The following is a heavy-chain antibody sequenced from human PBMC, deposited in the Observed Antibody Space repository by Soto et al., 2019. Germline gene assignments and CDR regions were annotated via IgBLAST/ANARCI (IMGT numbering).Heavy chain of an antibody. V-gene: IGHV1-18*01. CDR1: GYTFINYG. CDR3: ARDRGRYCSGGTCPFGY. CDR2: ISGYDGNT. Sequence: ASVKVSCKPSGYTFINYGITWVRQAPGQGLEWMGWISGYDGNTNYAPKLQGRVTMTRDTSTSTVYMELRSLRSDDTAVYYCARDRGRYCSGGTCPFGYWGQGTLVTVSS. J-gene: IGHJ4*02. D-gene: IGHD2-15*01.